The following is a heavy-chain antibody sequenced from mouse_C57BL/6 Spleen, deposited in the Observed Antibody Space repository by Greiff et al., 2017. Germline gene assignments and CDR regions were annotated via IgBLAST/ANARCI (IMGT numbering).Heavy chain of an antibody. CDR2: IRNKANGYTT. J-gene: IGHJ2*01. Sequence: EVQGVESGGGLVQPGGSLSLSCAASGFTFTDYYMSWVRQPPGKALEWLGFIRNKANGYTTEYSASVKGRFTISRDNSQSILYLQMNALRAEDSATYYCARSPPLYGSRYFDYWGQGTTLTVSS. CDR1: GFTFTDYY. D-gene: IGHD1-1*01. V-gene: IGHV7-3*01. CDR3: ARSPPLYGSRYFDY.